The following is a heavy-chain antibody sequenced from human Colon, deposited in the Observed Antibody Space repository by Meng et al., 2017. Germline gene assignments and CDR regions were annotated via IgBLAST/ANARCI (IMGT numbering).Heavy chain of an antibody. V-gene: IGHV3-30*04. CDR3: ARLTAMITSDSAFDI. Sequence: GESLKISCAASGFTFRNYALHWVRQAPGKGLEWVSVISHDGDKKYYADSVRGRFTISRDNSKNTLYLQMSSLRLEDTAVYFCARLTAMITSDSAFDIWAKGQGSPAPQ. J-gene: IGHJ3*02. CDR1: GFTFRNYA. CDR2: ISHDGDKK. D-gene: IGHD5-18*01.